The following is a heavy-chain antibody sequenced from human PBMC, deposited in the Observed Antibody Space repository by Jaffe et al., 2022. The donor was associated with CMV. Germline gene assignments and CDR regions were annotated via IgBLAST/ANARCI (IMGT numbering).Heavy chain of an antibody. D-gene: IGHD5-18*01. CDR2: IYYSGST. J-gene: IGHJ6*02. CDR1: GGSISSGGYY. V-gene: IGHV4-31*03. CDR3: ARYSYGPEWEVNHTYGMDV. Sequence: QVQLQESGPGLVKPSQTLSLTCTVSGGSISSGGYYWSWIRQHPGKGLEWIGYIYYSGSTYYNPSLKSRVTISVDTSKNQFSLKLSSVTAADTAVYYCARYSYGPEWEVNHTYGMDVWGQGTTVTVSS.